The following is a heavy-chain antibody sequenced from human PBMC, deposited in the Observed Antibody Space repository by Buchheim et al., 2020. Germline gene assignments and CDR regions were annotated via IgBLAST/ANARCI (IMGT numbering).Heavy chain of an antibody. CDR2: ISPADSDT. CDR1: GYSFTSYW. CDR3: ARHTYTSSWYQSWFDP. V-gene: IGHV5-51*01. Sequence: EVQLVQSGAEVKEPGESLKISCKGSGYSFTSYWIAWVRQMPGKGLEWMGIISPADSDTRYSPSFQGQVTISADTSIGTTYPQWSSLKASDTAIYYCARHTYTSSWYQSWFDPWGQGTL. D-gene: IGHD6-13*01. J-gene: IGHJ5*02.